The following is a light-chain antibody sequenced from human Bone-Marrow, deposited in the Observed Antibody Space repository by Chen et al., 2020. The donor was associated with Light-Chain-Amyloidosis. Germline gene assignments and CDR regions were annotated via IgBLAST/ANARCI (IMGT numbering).Light chain of an antibody. CDR3: AAWDDGLNGVL. V-gene: IGLV1-44*01. J-gene: IGLJ2*01. Sequence: QSVLTQPPSASGTPGQRVTISCSGSSSSIGTNTVNWYQQFPGTAPKLLIYFNSQRPSGGQDRFAGSKSGTSASLDISGLQSDDEDEYFCAAWDDGLNGVLFGGGTKLTVL. CDR2: FNS. CDR1: SSSIGTNT.